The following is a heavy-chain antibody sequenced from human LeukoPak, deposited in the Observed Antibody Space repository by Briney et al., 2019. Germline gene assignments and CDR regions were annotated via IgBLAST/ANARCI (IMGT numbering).Heavy chain of an antibody. J-gene: IGHJ3*02. CDR3: ARPYKRAGFGAFET. D-gene: IGHD1-1*01. Sequence: GGSLRLSCAASGFTFSSYNMNWVRQAPGKGLEWISDITSSSSTIYYAASVKGRFIISRDNAKSSLYLQMNSLRAEDTAIYYCARPYKRAGFGAFETWGQGTMVTVSS. CDR2: ITSSSSTI. CDR1: GFTFSSYN. V-gene: IGHV3-48*01.